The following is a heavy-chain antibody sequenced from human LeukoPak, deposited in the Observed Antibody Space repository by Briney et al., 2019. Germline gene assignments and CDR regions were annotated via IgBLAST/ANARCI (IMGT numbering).Heavy chain of an antibody. Sequence: GGSLRLSCAASGFTFSSYSMNWVRQAPGKGLEWVSHITASGTAMFYADSVKGRYTISRDNAKNSLYLQMNSLRDEDTAVYYCASSGSYRFDYWGQGTLVTVSS. CDR1: GFTFSSYS. V-gene: IGHV3-48*02. J-gene: IGHJ4*02. CDR3: ASSGSYRFDY. CDR2: ITASGTAM. D-gene: IGHD1-26*01.